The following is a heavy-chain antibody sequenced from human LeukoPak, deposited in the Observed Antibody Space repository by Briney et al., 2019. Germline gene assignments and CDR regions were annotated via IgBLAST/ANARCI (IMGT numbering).Heavy chain of an antibody. D-gene: IGHD3-10*01. Sequence: ASVKVSCKASGYTFTSYGISWVRQAPGQGLEWMGWISAYNGNTNYAQKLQGRVTMTTDTSTSTAYMELRSLRSDDTAVYYCARLYYYGSGSPRGDYWGQGTLVTVSS. CDR3: ARLYYYGSGSPRGDY. CDR1: GYTFTSYG. J-gene: IGHJ4*02. V-gene: IGHV1-18*01. CDR2: ISAYNGNT.